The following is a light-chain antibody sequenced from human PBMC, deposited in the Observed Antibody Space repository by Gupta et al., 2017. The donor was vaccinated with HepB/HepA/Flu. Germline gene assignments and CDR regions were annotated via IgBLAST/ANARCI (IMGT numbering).Light chain of an antibody. CDR2: DNN. V-gene: IGLV1-51*01. Sequence: QSVLTPPPSVSAAPGQKVTISCSGSSSNIGNNYVSWYQQLPGTAPKLLIYDNNKRPSGIPDQFSGAKSGTSATLGITGLQTGDEADYYCGTWDSSLSAVVFGGGTKLTVL. J-gene: IGLJ2*01. CDR1: SSNIGNNY. CDR3: GTWDSSLSAVV.